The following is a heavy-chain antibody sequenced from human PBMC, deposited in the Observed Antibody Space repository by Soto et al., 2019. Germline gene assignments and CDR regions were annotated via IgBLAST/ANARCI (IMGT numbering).Heavy chain of an antibody. CDR3: ASLTYYYDSSGYSRTYYFDY. V-gene: IGHV1-69*02. Sequence: GASVKVSCKASGGTFSSYTISWVRQALGQGLEWMGRIIPILGIANYAQKFQGRVTITADKSTSTAYMELSSLRSEDTAVYYCASLTYYYDSSGYSRTYYFDYWGQGTLVTVSS. CDR2: IIPILGIA. D-gene: IGHD3-22*01. J-gene: IGHJ4*02. CDR1: GGTFSSYT.